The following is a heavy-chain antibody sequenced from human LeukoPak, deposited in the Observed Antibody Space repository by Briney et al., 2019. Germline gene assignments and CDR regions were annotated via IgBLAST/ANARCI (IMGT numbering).Heavy chain of an antibody. V-gene: IGHV1-69*01. J-gene: IGHJ5*02. CDR3: ARTILAVAGTES. D-gene: IGHD6-19*01. Sequence: SVKVSCKASGGTFSSYAISWVRQAPGQGLEWMGGIIPIFGTANYAQKFQGRVTITADESTSTAYMELSSMRSEDTAVYYCARTILAVAGTESWGQGTLVTVSS. CDR1: GGTFSSYA. CDR2: IIPIFGTA.